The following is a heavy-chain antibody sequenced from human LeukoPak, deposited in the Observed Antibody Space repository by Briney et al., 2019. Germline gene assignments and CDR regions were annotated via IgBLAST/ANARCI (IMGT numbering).Heavy chain of an antibody. V-gene: IGHV4-39*01. CDR2: IYYSGST. CDR3: ARYDFWSGYSPLISGGWFDS. CDR1: GGSISSSRYY. J-gene: IGHJ5*01. D-gene: IGHD3-3*01. Sequence: SQTLSLTCTVSGGSISSSRYYWGWIRQPPGKGLEWIGSIYYSGSTYYNPSLKTRVTISVDTSKNQFSLKLSSVAAANTAVYYCARYDFWSGYSPLISGGWFDSWGQGTLVTVSS.